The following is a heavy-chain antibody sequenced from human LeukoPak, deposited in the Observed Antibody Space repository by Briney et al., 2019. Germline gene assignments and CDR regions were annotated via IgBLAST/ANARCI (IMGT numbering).Heavy chain of an antibody. Sequence: ASVKVSCEASGYTFTSYYMHWVRQAPGQGLEWMGIINPSGGSTSYAQKFQGRVTMTRDTSTSTVYMELSSLRSEDTAVYYCARGGLPPYYYYGMDVWGKGTTVTVSS. J-gene: IGHJ6*04. V-gene: IGHV1-46*01. CDR3: ARGGLPPYYYYGMDV. CDR2: INPSGGST. CDR1: GYTFTSYY.